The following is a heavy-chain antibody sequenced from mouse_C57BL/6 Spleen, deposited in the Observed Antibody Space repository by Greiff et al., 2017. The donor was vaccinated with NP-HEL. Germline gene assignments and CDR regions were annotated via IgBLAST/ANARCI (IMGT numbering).Heavy chain of an antibody. Sequence: EVQLVESGGGLVKPGGSLKLSCAASGFTFSDYGMHWVRQAPEKGLEWVAYISSGSSTIYYADTVKGRFTISRDNAKNTLFLQMTSLRSEDTAMYYCAKDYGSLWYAMDYWGQGTSVTVSS. CDR3: AKDYGSLWYAMDY. D-gene: IGHD1-1*01. CDR1: GFTFSDYG. CDR2: ISSGSSTI. V-gene: IGHV5-17*01. J-gene: IGHJ4*01.